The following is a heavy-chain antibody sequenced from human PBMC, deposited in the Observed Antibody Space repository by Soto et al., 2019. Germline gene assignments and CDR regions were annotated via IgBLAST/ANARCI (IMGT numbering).Heavy chain of an antibody. V-gene: IGHV5-51*01. CDR1: GYSFNTYW. CDR3: ARQYCDSPSCYGRHDNWFDS. D-gene: IGHD2-2*01. CDR2: IYPGDSDA. J-gene: IGHJ5*01. Sequence: GESLKISCKASGYSFNTYWIAWVRQMPGKGLEWMGIIYPGDSDARYSPFFKGQVTISADNSFTTAYLQWTSLKASDTAMYYCARQYCDSPSCYGRHDNWFDSWGQGTLVTVSS.